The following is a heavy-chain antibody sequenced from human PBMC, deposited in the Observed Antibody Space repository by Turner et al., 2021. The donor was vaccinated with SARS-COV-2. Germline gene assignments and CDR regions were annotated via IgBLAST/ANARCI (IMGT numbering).Heavy chain of an antibody. Sequence: QVQLVESGGGVVQPGRSLRLSCAASGIPFSSHGMHWVRQAPGKGLEWVAVIWNDGSQKYYADSVKGRVTISIDNSKNMVYLQMNSLRDEETAVYYCARLDDSGHWGAFDIWGQGTMVTVSS. CDR2: IWNDGSQK. CDR1: GIPFSSHG. CDR3: ARLDDSGHWGAFDI. D-gene: IGHD3-22*01. J-gene: IGHJ3*02. V-gene: IGHV3-33*01.